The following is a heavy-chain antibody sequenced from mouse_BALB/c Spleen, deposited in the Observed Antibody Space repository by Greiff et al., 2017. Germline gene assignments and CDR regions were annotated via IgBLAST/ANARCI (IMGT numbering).Heavy chain of an antibody. CDR2: INPSNGGT. Sequence: QVQLQQPGAELVKPGASVKLSCKASGYTFTSYYMYWVKQRPGQGLEWIGGINPSNGGTNFNEKFKSKATLTVDKSSSTAYMQLSSLTSEDSAVYYCTRGWDYDEGSWFAYRGQGTLVTVSA. V-gene: IGHV1S81*02. CDR1: GYTFTSYY. CDR3: TRGWDYDEGSWFAY. D-gene: IGHD2-4*01. J-gene: IGHJ3*01.